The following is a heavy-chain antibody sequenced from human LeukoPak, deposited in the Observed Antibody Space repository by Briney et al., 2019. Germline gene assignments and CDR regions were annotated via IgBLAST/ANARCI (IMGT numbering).Heavy chain of an antibody. V-gene: IGHV3-7*03. CDR1: GFTFSSYA. CDR3: ARLGPASSGWPESFDY. CDR2: IKRDGSEK. D-gene: IGHD6-19*01. J-gene: IGHJ4*02. Sequence: GGSLRLSCAASGFTFSSYAMNWVRQAPGKGLEWVANIKRDGSEKYYVDSVKGRFTISRDNAKNSLDLQMNSLRVEDTAVYYCARLGPASSGWPESFDYWGQGTLVTVSS.